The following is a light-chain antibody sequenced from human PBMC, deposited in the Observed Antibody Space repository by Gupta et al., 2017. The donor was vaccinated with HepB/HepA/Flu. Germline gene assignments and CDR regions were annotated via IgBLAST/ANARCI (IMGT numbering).Light chain of an antibody. Sequence: DIQVAQSPSSLSASVGDRVTITCRASQRVSSYLNWYQQKPGKAPKLLIYAASSLQSGVPSRFSGSGSGTDFTLTISSLQPEDFVTYCCQQSDSTPLTFGQGTQVENK. CDR1: QRVSSY. V-gene: IGKV1-39*01. J-gene: IGKJ5*01. CDR2: AAS. CDR3: QQSDSTPLT.